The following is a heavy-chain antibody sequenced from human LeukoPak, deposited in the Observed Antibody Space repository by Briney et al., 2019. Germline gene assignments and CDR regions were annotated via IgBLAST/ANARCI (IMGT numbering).Heavy chain of an antibody. V-gene: IGHV3-64*01. CDR3: ARDRRGSYWDSFDY. CDR2: ISSNGGST. J-gene: IGHJ4*02. D-gene: IGHD1-26*01. CDR1: GFTFSSYA. Sequence: PGGSLRLSCAASGFTFSSYAMHWVRQAPGKGLEYVSAISSNGGSTYYANSVKGRFTISRDNSKNTLYLQMGSLRAEDMAVYYCARDRRGSYWDSFDYWGQGTLVTVSS.